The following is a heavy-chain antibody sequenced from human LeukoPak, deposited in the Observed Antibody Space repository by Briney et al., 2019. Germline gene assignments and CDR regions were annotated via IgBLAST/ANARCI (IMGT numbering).Heavy chain of an antibody. J-gene: IGHJ3*02. D-gene: IGHD3-10*01. CDR2: ILPGGGST. CDR1: GYTFTNYY. Sequence: GASVKVSCKASGYTFTNYYIHCMRQAPGQGLEWMGVILPGGGSTSYAQKFQGRVTMTRDMSTNTVYMVLSSLRSEDTAVYYCARVYYDSGDKAFDIWGQGTLVTVSS. CDR3: ARVYYDSGDKAFDI. V-gene: IGHV1-46*01.